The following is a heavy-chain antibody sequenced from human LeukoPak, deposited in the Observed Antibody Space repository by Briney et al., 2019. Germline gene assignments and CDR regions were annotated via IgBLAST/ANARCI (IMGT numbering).Heavy chain of an antibody. CDR1: GGSISSYY. CDR2: IYYSGST. D-gene: IGHD3-10*01. V-gene: IGHV4-59*01. CDR3: ASANWRYYFRS. Sequence: SETLSLTCTVSGGSISSYYWSWIRQPPGKGLEWIGYIYYSGSTNYNPSLKSRVTISVDTSKNQFSLKLSSVTAADTAVYYCASANWRYYFRSWGQGTLVTVSS. J-gene: IGHJ5*02.